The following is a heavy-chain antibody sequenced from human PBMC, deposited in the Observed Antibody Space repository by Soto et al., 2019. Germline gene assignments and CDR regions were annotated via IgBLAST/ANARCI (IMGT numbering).Heavy chain of an antibody. J-gene: IGHJ6*03. Sequence: ASVKVSCKASGYTFTSYAMHWVRQAPGQRLEWMGWINAGNGNTKYSQKFQGRVTITRDTSARTAYMELSSLRSEDTAVYYCASYSPSGTGYYYMDVWGKGTTVTVSS. CDR3: ASYSPSGTGYYYMDV. CDR2: INAGNGNT. D-gene: IGHD1-1*01. CDR1: GYTFTSYA. V-gene: IGHV1-3*01.